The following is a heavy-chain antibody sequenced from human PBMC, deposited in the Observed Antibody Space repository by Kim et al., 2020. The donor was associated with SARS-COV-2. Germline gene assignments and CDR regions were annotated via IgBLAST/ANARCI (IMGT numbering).Heavy chain of an antibody. J-gene: IGHJ5*02. D-gene: IGHD3-22*01. CDR2: INHSGST. CDR1: GGSFSGYY. CDR3: ASLYYYDSSGYQQYNWFDP. V-gene: IGHV4-34*01. Sequence: SETLSLTCAVYGGSFSGYYWSWIRQPPGKGLEWIGEINHSGSTNYNPSLKSRVTISVDTSKNQFSLKLSSVTAADTAVYYCASLYYYDSSGYQQYNWFDPWGQGTLVTVSS.